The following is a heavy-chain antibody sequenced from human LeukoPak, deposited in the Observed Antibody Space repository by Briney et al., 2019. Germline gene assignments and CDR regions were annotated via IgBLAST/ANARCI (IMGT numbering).Heavy chain of an antibody. V-gene: IGHV1-18*01. Sequence: GASVKVSCKASGYTFTSYGISWVRQVPGQGLEWMGWISAYNGNTNYAQKLQGRVTMTTDTSTSTAYMELRSLRSDDTAVYYCARTATYYDSSGYRVFQHWGQGTLVTVSS. J-gene: IGHJ1*01. D-gene: IGHD3-22*01. CDR1: GYTFTSYG. CDR3: ARTATYYDSSGYRVFQH. CDR2: ISAYNGNT.